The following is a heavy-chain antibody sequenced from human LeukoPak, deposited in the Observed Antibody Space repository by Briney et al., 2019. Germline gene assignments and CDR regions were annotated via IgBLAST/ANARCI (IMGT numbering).Heavy chain of an antibody. CDR2: IYYSGST. CDR1: GGSISSSSYY. J-gene: IGHJ5*02. D-gene: IGHD3-22*01. V-gene: IGHV4-39*07. Sequence: PSETLSLTCTVSGGSISSSSYYWGWIRQPPEKGLEWIGSIYYSGSTYYNPSLKSRVTISVDTSKNQFSLKLSSVTAADTAVYYCARDRSGSAYGYWFDPWGQGTLVTVSS. CDR3: ARDRSGSAYGYWFDP.